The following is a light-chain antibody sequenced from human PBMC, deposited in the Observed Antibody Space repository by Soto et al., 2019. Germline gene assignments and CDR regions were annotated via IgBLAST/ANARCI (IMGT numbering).Light chain of an antibody. Sequence: DIQMTQSPSSLSASVGDRVTITCRASQVISNYLAWYQQKPGKVPKLLIYAASTLQSGVPSRFSGSGSGTDFTLTISSLQPEDVATYYCQKSNSAPYTFGQGTKLEIK. J-gene: IGKJ2*01. CDR1: QVISNY. CDR3: QKSNSAPYT. V-gene: IGKV1-27*01. CDR2: AAS.